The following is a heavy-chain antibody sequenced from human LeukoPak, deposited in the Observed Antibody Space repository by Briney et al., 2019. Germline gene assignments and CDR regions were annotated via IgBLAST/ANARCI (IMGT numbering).Heavy chain of an antibody. V-gene: IGHV3-74*01. Sequence: GGSLRLSCAASGFDFSDYWMHWVRQAPAMGPVWVSRVNTDGDSTIYADFVEGRFTISRDNAKNTLYLRMRTLRAEDTAVYYCARTRGNAFDIWGLGTLVTVSS. CDR1: GFDFSDYW. CDR3: ARTRGNAFDI. D-gene: IGHD3-10*01. CDR2: VNTDGDST. J-gene: IGHJ3*02.